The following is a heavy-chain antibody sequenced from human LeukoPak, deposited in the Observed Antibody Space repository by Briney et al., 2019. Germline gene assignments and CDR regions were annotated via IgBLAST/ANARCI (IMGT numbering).Heavy chain of an antibody. CDR1: GFTFDDYA. Sequence: PGRSLRLSCAASGFTFDDYAMHWVRQAPGKGLEWVSGISWNSGSIGYADSVKGRFTISRDNAKNSLYLQMNSLRAEDTALYYCAKDIGSITMVRGVIPFDGMDVWGQGTTVTVSS. V-gene: IGHV3-9*01. CDR3: AKDIGSITMVRGVIPFDGMDV. J-gene: IGHJ6*02. D-gene: IGHD3-10*01. CDR2: ISWNSGSI.